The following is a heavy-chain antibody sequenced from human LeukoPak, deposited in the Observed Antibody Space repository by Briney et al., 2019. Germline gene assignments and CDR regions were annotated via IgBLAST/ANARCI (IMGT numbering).Heavy chain of an antibody. CDR3: ARGRKIIAVAGKGRDY. V-gene: IGHV4-34*01. J-gene: IGHJ4*02. CDR2: INHSGST. D-gene: IGHD6-19*01. Sequence: SETLSLTCAVYGGSFSGYYWSWIRQPPGKGLEWIGEINHSGSTNYNPSLKSRVTISVDTSKNQFSLKLSSVTAADTAVYYCARGRKIIAVAGKGRDYWGQGTLVTVSS. CDR1: GGSFSGYY.